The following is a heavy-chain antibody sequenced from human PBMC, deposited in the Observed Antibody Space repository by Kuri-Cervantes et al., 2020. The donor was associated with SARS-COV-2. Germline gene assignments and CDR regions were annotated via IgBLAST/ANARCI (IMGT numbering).Heavy chain of an antibody. Sequence: SETLSLTCTVSGGSISSSSYYGGWIRQPPGKGLEWIGSIYYSGSTYYNPSLKSRVTISVDTSKNQFPLKLSSVTAADTAVYYCARLGVVPAAIQIDYWGQGTLVTVSS. CDR1: GGSISSSSYY. J-gene: IGHJ4*02. V-gene: IGHV4-39*01. CDR3: ARLGVVPAAIQIDY. D-gene: IGHD2-2*02. CDR2: IYYSGST.